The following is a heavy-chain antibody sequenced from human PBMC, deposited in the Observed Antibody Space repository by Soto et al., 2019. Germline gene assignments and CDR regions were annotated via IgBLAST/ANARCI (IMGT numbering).Heavy chain of an antibody. V-gene: IGHV1-3*05. CDR1: GYIFTNYA. J-gene: IGHJ4*01. Sequence: QVQLVQSGAEEKRPGASVKICCKTSGYIFTNYAIRWVSEAPGQGLEWMGRVNCGNDNTQYSQKLQDRLTITGIAVVSTAYMDVRSLTSEETAVNCCLEGVCERRLWYDFIYWGHGRLVDV. CDR2: VNCGNDNT. CDR3: LEGVCERRLWYDFIY. D-gene: IGHD1-20*01.